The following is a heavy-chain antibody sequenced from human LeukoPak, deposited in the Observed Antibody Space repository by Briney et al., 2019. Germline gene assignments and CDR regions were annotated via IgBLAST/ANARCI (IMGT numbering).Heavy chain of an antibody. CDR3: ARILRFLEWLSPTSFDY. D-gene: IGHD3-3*01. J-gene: IGHJ4*02. Sequence: SETLSLTCTVSGGSISSYYWSWIRQPAGKGLEWIGRIYTSGSTNYNPSLKSRVTMSVDTSKNQFSLKLSSVTAADTAVYYCARILRFLEWLSPTSFDYWGQGTLVTVSS. V-gene: IGHV4-4*07. CDR1: GGSISSYY. CDR2: IYTSGST.